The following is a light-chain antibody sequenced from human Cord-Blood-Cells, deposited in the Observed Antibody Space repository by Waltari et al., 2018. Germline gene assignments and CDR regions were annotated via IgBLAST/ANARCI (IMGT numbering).Light chain of an antibody. J-gene: IGLJ1*01. V-gene: IGLV2-14*03. CDR1: SSHVGGYNY. Sequence: QSALTQPASVSGSPRQSITISCTGPSSHVGGYNYVSWYQQHPGKAPKLMIYDVSNRPSGVSNRFSGSKSGNTASLTISGLQAEDEADYYCSSYTSSSTPYVFGTGTKVTVL. CDR2: DVS. CDR3: SSYTSSSTPYV.